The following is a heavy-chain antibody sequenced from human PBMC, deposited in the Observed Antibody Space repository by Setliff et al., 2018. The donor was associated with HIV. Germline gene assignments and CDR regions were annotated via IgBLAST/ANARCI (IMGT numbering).Heavy chain of an antibody. Sequence: GGSLRLSCAPSGFIFTTKWMTWVRQAPGKGREWVANIKFDGSNTYYADSVKGRFTISRDDAKNTLYLQMNSLRAEDTAVYYCPKSRDYQLLHYYGVDVWGQGTTVTVSS. J-gene: IGHJ6*02. CDR3: PKSRDYQLLHYYGVDV. D-gene: IGHD2-2*01. V-gene: IGHV3-7*03. CDR1: GFIFTTKW. CDR2: IKFDGSNT.